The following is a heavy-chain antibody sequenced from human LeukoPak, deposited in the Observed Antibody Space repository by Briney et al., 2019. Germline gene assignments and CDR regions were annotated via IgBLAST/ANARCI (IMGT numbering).Heavy chain of an antibody. Sequence: PGGSLRLPCAASGFTLSDYYMSWIRQAPGSGLEWVSYISSSGSTIYYADSVKGRFTISRDSAKNSLYLQMNDLRAEDTAMYYCARDQAQFGPWGQGTLVTVSS. CDR2: ISSSGSTI. J-gene: IGHJ5*02. V-gene: IGHV3-11*01. CDR3: ARDQAQFGP. CDR1: GFTLSDYY.